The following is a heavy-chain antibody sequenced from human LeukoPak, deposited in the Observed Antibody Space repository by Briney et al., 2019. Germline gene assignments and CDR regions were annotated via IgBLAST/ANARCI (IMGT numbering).Heavy chain of an antibody. CDR3: ARGDYMTDYSFDY. V-gene: IGHV1-2*02. CDR1: GYTFTGYY. J-gene: IGHJ4*02. Sequence: ASVKVSCKASGYTFTGYYMHWVRQAPGQELEWMGWINPNSGGTNYAQKFQGRVTMTRDTSISTAYMELSRLRSDDTAVYYCARGDYMTDYSFDYWGQGTLVTVSS. D-gene: IGHD4-11*01. CDR2: INPNSGGT.